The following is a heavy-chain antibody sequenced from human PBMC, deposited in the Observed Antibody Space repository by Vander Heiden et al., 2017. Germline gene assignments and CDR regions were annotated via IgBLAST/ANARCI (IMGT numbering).Heavy chain of an antibody. CDR2: IIPKFGTP. J-gene: IGHJ4*02. CDR1: GGTFASYN. V-gene: IGHV1-69*01. D-gene: IGHD3-22*01. Sequence: QVQLVQSGAEVKKPGSSVTVSCKASGGTFASYNLTWVRQAPGQGLQWMGGIIPKFGTPTYAHNFQGRVSITADESTSTAYMELSILRSEDTAVYYCAREIDSSGYYGLVYWGQGTLVTVSS. CDR3: AREIDSSGYYGLVY.